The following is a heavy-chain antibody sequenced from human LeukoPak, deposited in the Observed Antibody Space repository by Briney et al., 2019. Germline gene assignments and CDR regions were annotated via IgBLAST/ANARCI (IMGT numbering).Heavy chain of an antibody. CDR1: GLTFSGSS. CDR3: TRDLGPAAT. V-gene: IGHV3-73*01. D-gene: IGHD2-15*01. J-gene: IGHJ4*02. CDR2: IRSKGNSYST. Sequence: AGRSMKLACAASGLTFSGSSMQWVSQASGKGREWGGLIRSKGNSYSTAYAASVKGRITIARDDSKNTAYLQMNSLKTEDTAVYYCTRDLGPAATWGQGTLVTVSS.